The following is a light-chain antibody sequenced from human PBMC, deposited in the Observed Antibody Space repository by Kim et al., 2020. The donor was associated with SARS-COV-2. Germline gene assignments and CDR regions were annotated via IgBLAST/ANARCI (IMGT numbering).Light chain of an antibody. Sequence: SYELTQPPSVSVSPGQTASITCSGDKLGDKYACWYQQKPGQSPLLVIYQDGKRPSGIPERFSGSKSGNTATLTISGTQAMDEADYYCQAWDSGVVFGGGTQLTVL. V-gene: IGLV3-1*01. CDR1: KLGDKY. CDR2: QDG. CDR3: QAWDSGVV. J-gene: IGLJ2*01.